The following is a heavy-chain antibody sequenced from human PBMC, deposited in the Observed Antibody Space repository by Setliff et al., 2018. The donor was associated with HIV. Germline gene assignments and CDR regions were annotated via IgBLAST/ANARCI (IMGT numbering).Heavy chain of an antibody. CDR2: INWNSTI. CDR3: ARVGNYDSSGYYYAWYFDL. D-gene: IGHD3-22*01. J-gene: IGHJ2*01. V-gene: IGHV3-9*01. CDR1: GFTFHDYA. Sequence: GGSLRLSCAASGFTFHDYALHWVRQGPGKGLEWVSSINWNSTIYYADSVKGRFTISRDNAKNSLYLQMNSLRAEDTAVYYCARVGNYDSSGYYYAWYFDLWGRGTLVTVSS.